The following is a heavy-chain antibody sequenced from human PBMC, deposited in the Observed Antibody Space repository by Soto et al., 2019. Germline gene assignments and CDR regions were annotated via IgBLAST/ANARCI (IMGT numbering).Heavy chain of an antibody. V-gene: IGHV4-39*01. Sequence: QLQLQESGPGLVKPSETLSLTCTVSGGSISSSSYYWGWIRQPPGKGLAWIGSIYYSGSTYYNPSLMWQATISVETSKNQCSLRLSSVTAAYTAVYYCARGGYCISTRCYSWFDPRCQGTLVTVSS. CDR2: IYYSGST. CDR3: ARGGYCISTRCYSWFDP. D-gene: IGHD2-2*01. CDR1: GGSISSSSYY. J-gene: IGHJ5*02.